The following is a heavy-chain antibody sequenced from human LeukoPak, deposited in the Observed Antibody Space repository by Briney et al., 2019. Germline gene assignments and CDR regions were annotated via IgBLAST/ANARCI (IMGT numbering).Heavy chain of an antibody. D-gene: IGHD2-15*01. V-gene: IGHV3-23*01. Sequence: HTGGSLRLSCAASGFTFSRYAMSWVRQAPGKGLEWVSGISGSGDSTYNADSVKGRFTISRDNSKNTLYLQMNSLRAEDTAVYYCAKDGPFRWPPYYFDYWGQGTLVTVSS. CDR2: ISGSGDST. CDR1: GFTFSRYA. J-gene: IGHJ4*02. CDR3: AKDGPFRWPPYYFDY.